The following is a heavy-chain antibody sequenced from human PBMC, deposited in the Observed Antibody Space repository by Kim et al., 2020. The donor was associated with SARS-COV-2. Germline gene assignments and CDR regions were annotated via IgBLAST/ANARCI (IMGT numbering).Heavy chain of an antibody. D-gene: IGHD3-22*01. CDR3: ARDSGGDYYDSSGSFDY. V-gene: IGHV3-30*01. J-gene: IGHJ4*02. Sequence: VKGRFTISRDNSKNMLYLQMNSLRAEDTAVYYCARDSGGDYYDSSGSFDYWGQGTLVTVSS.